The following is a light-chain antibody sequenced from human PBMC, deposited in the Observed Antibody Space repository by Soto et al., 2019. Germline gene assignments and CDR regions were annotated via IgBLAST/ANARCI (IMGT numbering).Light chain of an antibody. Sequence: DIQMTQSPSTLSASVVDTVTITCRASQTIGTWLAWYQQKPAKAPKLLIYKASTLESGVPSRFSGSGSGTEFTLTISSLQADDFATYYCQQYNDLSTFGGGTKVDI. CDR2: KAS. CDR1: QTIGTW. V-gene: IGKV1-5*03. CDR3: QQYNDLST. J-gene: IGKJ4*01.